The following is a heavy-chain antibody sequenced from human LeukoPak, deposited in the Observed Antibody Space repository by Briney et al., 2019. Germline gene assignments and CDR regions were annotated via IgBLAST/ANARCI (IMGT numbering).Heavy chain of an antibody. Sequence: KPSETLSLTCIVSGGSISSYYWSWLRQPPGKAREWIGYIYYSGSTNYNPSLKSRVTISVDTSKNQFSLKLSSVTAADTAVYYCASGYYGTEDYWGQGTLVTVSS. CDR1: GGSISSYY. J-gene: IGHJ4*02. V-gene: IGHV4-59*13. CDR3: ASGYYGTEDY. CDR2: IYYSGST. D-gene: IGHD3-3*01.